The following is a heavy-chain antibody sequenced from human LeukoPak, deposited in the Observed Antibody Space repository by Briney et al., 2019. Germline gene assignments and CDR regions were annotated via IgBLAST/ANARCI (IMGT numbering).Heavy chain of an antibody. Sequence: GGSLRLSCAASGFTFSSYAMSWVRQAPGKGLEWASAISGSGGSTYYADSVKGRFTISRDNSKNTLYLQMNSLRAEDTAVYYCAKDLGRQGDYGGYFDYWGQGTLVTVSS. J-gene: IGHJ4*02. CDR1: GFTFSSYA. CDR2: ISGSGGST. D-gene: IGHD4-17*01. CDR3: AKDLGRQGDYGGYFDY. V-gene: IGHV3-23*01.